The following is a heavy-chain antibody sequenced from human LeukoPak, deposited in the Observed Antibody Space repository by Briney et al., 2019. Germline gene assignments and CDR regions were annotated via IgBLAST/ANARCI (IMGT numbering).Heavy chain of an antibody. CDR1: GFTFSDYY. V-gene: IGHV3-11*04. D-gene: IGHD1-26*01. CDR2: ISSSGSTI. CDR3: ARVNRVVGATKAYYFDY. J-gene: IGHJ4*02. Sequence: PGGSLRLSCAASGFTFSDYYMSWIRQAPGKGLEWVSYISSSGSTIYYADSVKGRFTISRDDAKNSLYLQMNSLRAEDTAVYYCARVNRVVGATKAYYFDYWGQGTLVTVSS.